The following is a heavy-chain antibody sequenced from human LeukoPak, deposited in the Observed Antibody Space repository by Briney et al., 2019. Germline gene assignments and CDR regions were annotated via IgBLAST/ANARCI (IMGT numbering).Heavy chain of an antibody. CDR2: ITGSGDGT. CDR3: VKGFVHPTYYFDY. CDR1: GFTFSNYG. J-gene: IGHJ4*02. D-gene: IGHD3-10*01. Sequence: PGGSLTLSCAASGFTFSNYGMMWVRQAPGKRLEWVSSITGSGDGTYYADSVRGRFTISRDNSENTLYLQLNSLRADDTAVYFCVKGFVHPTYYFDYWGQGTLVTVSS. V-gene: IGHV3-23*01.